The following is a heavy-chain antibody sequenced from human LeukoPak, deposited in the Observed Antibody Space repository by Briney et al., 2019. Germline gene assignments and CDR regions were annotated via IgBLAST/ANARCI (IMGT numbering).Heavy chain of an antibody. CDR1: GGSISSGGYY. CDR3: ARANSGIMITFGRSWFDP. J-gene: IGHJ5*02. Sequence: PSQTLSLTCTVSGGSISSGGYYWSSIRQHPGKGLEWIGYIYYSGSTYYNPSLKSRVTISVDTSKNQFSLKLSSVTAADTAVYYCARANSGIMITFGRSWFDPWGQGTLVTVSS. D-gene: IGHD3-16*01. CDR2: IYYSGST. V-gene: IGHV4-31*03.